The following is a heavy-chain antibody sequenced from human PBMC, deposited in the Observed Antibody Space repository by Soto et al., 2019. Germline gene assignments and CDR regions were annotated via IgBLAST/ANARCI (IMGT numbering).Heavy chain of an antibody. D-gene: IGHD5-18*01. CDR3: ARVDTAMGGPYYYGMDV. J-gene: IGHJ6*02. V-gene: IGHV4-30-2*01. Sequence: SETLSLTCAVSGGSISSGGYSWSWIRQPPGKGLEWIGYIYHSGSTYYNPSLKSRVTISVDRSKNQFSLKLSSVTAADTAVYCCARVDTAMGGPYYYGMDVWGRGTTVTVSS. CDR1: GGSISSGGYS. CDR2: IYHSGST.